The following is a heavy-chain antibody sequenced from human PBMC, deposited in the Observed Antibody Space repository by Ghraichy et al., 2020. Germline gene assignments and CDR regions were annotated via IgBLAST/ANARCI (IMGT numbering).Heavy chain of an antibody. CDR3: AREVVAIAINWFDP. Sequence: SETLSLTCTVSGGSISSYYWNWIRQPAGKGLEWIGRIYTSGSTNYNPSLKSRVIMSLDTSKNQFSLKLSSVTAADTAVYYCAREVVAIAINWFDPWGQGILVTVSS. CDR2: IYTSGST. J-gene: IGHJ5*02. CDR1: GGSISSYY. D-gene: IGHD2-15*01. V-gene: IGHV4-4*07.